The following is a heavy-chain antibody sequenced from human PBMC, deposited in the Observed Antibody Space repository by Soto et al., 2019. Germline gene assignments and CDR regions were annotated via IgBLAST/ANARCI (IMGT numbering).Heavy chain of an antibody. CDR3: AKDRTQPYDSSGELDY. Sequence: EVQLLESGGGLVQPRGSLRLSCAASGFTFSSYAMSWVRQAPGKGLEWVSAISGSGGSTYYADSVKGRFTISRDNSKNTLYLQMNSLRAEDTAVYYCAKDRTQPYDSSGELDYWGQGTLVTVSS. CDR1: GFTFSSYA. D-gene: IGHD3-22*01. CDR2: ISGSGGST. J-gene: IGHJ4*02. V-gene: IGHV3-23*01.